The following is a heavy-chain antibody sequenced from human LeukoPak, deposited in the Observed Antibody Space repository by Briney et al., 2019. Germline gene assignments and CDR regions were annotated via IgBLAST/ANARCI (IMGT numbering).Heavy chain of an antibody. D-gene: IGHD6-6*01. CDR3: ATGGEQLVSSDPGSFDY. CDR2: IGTAGDT. Sequence: PGGSLRLSCAASGFTYSSYDMHWVRQATGKGLEWVSAIGTAGDTYYPGSVKGRFTISRENAKNSLYLQMNSLRAGDTAVYYCATGGEQLVSSDPGSFDYWGQGTLVTVSS. V-gene: IGHV3-13*01. CDR1: GFTYSSYD. J-gene: IGHJ4*02.